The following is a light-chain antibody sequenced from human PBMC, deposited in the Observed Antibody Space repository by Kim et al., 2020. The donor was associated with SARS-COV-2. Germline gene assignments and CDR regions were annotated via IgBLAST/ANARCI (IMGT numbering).Light chain of an antibody. CDR2: KAS. CDR1: QSISTW. CDR3: QQYSNSWT. J-gene: IGKJ1*01. Sequence: DIQMTQSPSTLSASVGDRITITCRASQSISTWLAWYHQKPGKAPKLLIYKASSLESGVPSRFSGSGSGTEFTLTISSLQPDDFATYYCQQYSNSWTFGQGTKVDIK. V-gene: IGKV1-5*03.